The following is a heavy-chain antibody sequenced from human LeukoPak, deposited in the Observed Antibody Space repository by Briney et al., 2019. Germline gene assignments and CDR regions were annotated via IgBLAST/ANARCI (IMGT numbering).Heavy chain of an antibody. D-gene: IGHD6-19*01. CDR2: IHADSGNT. J-gene: IGHJ3*02. CDR3: TIGLAGDWDAFDI. V-gene: IGHV1-3*01. CDR1: QYTFTRCA. Sequence: ASVKVSCKASQYTFTRCAVHWVRQAPGQRLEWMGWIHADSGNTKYSQKLQGRVTIARDTSASTIYMELSSLRFEDTAVYFCTIGLAGDWDAFDIWGLGTMVTVSS.